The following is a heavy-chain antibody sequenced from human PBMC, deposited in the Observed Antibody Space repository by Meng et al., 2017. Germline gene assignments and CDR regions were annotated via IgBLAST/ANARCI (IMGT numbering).Heavy chain of an antibody. Sequence: QVQVVESGGAVVPPGRSRTLSCAASGFIFSNYEMHWVRQAPGKGLEWVACITKDGSRKYYLGSVRGRFTISRDNSKNTLYLEMNSLRSEDTALYYCARDFDYWGQGTLVTVSS. CDR2: ITKDGSRK. CDR1: GFIFSNYE. V-gene: IGHV3-30*16. CDR3: ARDFDY. J-gene: IGHJ4*02.